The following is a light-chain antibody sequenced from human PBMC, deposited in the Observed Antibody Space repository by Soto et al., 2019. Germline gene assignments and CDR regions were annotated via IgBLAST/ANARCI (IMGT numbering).Light chain of an antibody. J-gene: IGKJ1*01. CDR2: AAS. CDR3: QQYNNWPTT. Sequence: IQLTQSPSSLSASVGDRVTINCRASQGISSYLAWYQQKPGKAPKFLIYAASTLQSGVPSRFTGSGSGTDFTLTITSLQPEDFAVYYCQQYNNWPTTFGQGTKVDIK. V-gene: IGKV1-9*01. CDR1: QGISSY.